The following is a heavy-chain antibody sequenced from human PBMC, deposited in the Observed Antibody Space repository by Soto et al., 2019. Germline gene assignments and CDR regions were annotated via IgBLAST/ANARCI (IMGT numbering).Heavy chain of an antibody. CDR3: ARAVVVPAANYYYYGMDV. CDR2: IIPIFGTA. J-gene: IGHJ6*02. V-gene: IGHV1-69*01. Sequence: QVQLVQSGAEVKKPGSSVKVSCKASGGTFSSYAISWVRQAPGQGLEWMGGIIPIFGTANYAQKFQGRVTITADESTSTAYMELSSLRFEDTAVYYCARAVVVPAANYYYYGMDVWGQGTTVTVSS. D-gene: IGHD2-2*01. CDR1: GGTFSSYA.